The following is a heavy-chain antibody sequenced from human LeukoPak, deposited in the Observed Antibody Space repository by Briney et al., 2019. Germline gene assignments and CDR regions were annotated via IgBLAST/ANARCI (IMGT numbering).Heavy chain of an antibody. CDR1: RFTIRTSW. CDR2: IKLDGSEK. CDR3: ARDDCSSTSCPMDV. J-gene: IGHJ6*03. D-gene: IGHD2-2*01. V-gene: IGHV3-7*03. Sequence: PGWSLRLYCASSRFTIRTSWMPWVRPAPDKGQKGEASIKLDGSEKYYVDSVKGRFTISRDNAKNSLYLQMNSLRAEDTALYYCARDDCSSTSCPMDVWGKGTTVTVSS.